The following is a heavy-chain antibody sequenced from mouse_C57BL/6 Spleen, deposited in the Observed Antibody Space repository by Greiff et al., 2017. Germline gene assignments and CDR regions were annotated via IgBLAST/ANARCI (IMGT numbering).Heavy chain of an antibody. V-gene: IGHV1-72*01. D-gene: IGHD1-2*01. CDR1: GYTFTSYW. CDR2: IAPNSGGT. Sequence: VQLQQPGAELVKPGASVKLSCKASGYTFTSYWMHWVKQRPGRGLEWIGRIAPNSGGTKYNEKFKSKATLTVDKPSSTAYMQLSSLTSEDSAVYYCAREGTTADYYAMDYWGQGTSVTVSS. J-gene: IGHJ4*01. CDR3: AREGTTADYYAMDY.